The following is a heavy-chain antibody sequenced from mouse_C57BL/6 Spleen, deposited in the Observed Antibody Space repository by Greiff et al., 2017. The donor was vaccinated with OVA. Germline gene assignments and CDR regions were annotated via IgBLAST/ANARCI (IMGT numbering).Heavy chain of an antibody. Sequence: QVQLQQPGAELVRPGSSVKLSCKASGYTFPSYWMHWVKQRPIQGLEWIGNIDPSDSETHYNQKFKDKATLTVDKSSSTAYMQLSSLTSEDSAVYYCAREGYDGAWFAYWGQGTLVTVSA. V-gene: IGHV1-52*01. J-gene: IGHJ3*01. CDR1: GYTFPSYW. CDR3: AREGYDGAWFAY. CDR2: IDPSDSET. D-gene: IGHD2-2*01.